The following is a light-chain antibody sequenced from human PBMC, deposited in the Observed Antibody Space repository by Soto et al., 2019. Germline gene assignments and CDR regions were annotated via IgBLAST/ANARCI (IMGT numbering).Light chain of an antibody. V-gene: IGKV1-39*01. CDR2: AAS. CDR1: QSISSY. Sequence: EIQMTQSPSSLSASVGDRVTITCRASQSISSYLNWYQQKPGKAPKLLIYAASSLQSGVPSRFSGSGSGTDFTLTISSLQPEDFATYYCQQSYSTLITFGQGTILEIK. CDR3: QQSYSTLIT. J-gene: IGKJ5*01.